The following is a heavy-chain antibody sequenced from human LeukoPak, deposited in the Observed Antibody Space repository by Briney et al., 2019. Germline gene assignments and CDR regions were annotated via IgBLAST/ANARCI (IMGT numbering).Heavy chain of an antibody. CDR1: GGSISSYY. Sequence: PSETLSLTCTVSGGSISSYYWSWIRQPAGKGLEWIGGIYTSGSTNYTPSLKSRVNMSVDTSKHQFSLKLSSVTAADTAVYYCARDRLLAASDIWGQGTMVTVSS. J-gene: IGHJ3*02. D-gene: IGHD2-15*01. CDR3: ARDRLLAASDI. V-gene: IGHV4-4*07. CDR2: IYTSGST.